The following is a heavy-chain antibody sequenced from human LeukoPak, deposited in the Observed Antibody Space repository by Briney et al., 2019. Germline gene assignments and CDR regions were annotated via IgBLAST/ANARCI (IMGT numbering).Heavy chain of an antibody. CDR1: GGSISSGDYY. J-gene: IGHJ6*03. Sequence: PSETLSLTCTVSGGSISSGDYYWSWIRQPPGKGLEWIGYIYYSGSTYYNPSLKGRVTISVDTSKNQFSLKLSSVTAADTAVYYCARDPSNLRRPGYYYYYMDVWGKGTTVTVSS. D-gene: IGHD2-8*01. V-gene: IGHV4-30-4*08. CDR2: IYYSGST. CDR3: ARDPSNLRRPGYYYYYMDV.